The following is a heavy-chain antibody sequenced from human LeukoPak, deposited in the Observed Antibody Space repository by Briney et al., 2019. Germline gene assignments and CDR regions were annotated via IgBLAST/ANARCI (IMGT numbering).Heavy chain of an antibody. Sequence: GGSLRLSCAASGFTVNNDYMNWVRQAPGKGLEWVSLIYSGDSTYYADSVKGRFIISRDNSKNTLYLQMNSLRAEDTAVYYCAREVATGFSCFDYWGQGTLVTVSS. CDR2: IYSGDST. CDR1: GFTVNNDY. V-gene: IGHV3-53*01. D-gene: IGHD2-21*02. CDR3: AREVATGFSCFDY. J-gene: IGHJ4*02.